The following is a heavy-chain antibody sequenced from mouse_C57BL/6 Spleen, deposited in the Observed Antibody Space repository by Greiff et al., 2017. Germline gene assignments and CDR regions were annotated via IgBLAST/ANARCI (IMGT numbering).Heavy chain of an antibody. D-gene: IGHD3-2*02. J-gene: IGHJ2*01. V-gene: IGHV5-6*01. CDR1: GFTFSSYG. Sequence: EVHLVESGGDLVKPGGSLKLSCAASGFTFSSYGMSWVRQTPDKRLEWVATISSGGSYTYYPDSVKGRFTISRDNAKNTLYLQMSSLKSEDTAMYYCARHWGQLRLGYFDYWGQGTTLTVSS. CDR3: ARHWGQLRLGYFDY. CDR2: ISSGGSYT.